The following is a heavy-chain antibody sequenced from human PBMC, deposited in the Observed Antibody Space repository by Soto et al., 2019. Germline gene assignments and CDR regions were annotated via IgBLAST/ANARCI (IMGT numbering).Heavy chain of an antibody. Sequence: ASVKVSCKASRYTFSTYAIHWVRQAPGQSLEWMGWINAGNGNTKYSQKFQGRVTITRDTSANTAYMELSSLRSEDTAVYYCARDGAVAGGINFDYWGQGTLVTVSS. V-gene: IGHV1-3*01. CDR2: INAGNGNT. CDR3: ARDGAVAGGINFDY. CDR1: RYTFSTYA. J-gene: IGHJ4*02. D-gene: IGHD6-19*01.